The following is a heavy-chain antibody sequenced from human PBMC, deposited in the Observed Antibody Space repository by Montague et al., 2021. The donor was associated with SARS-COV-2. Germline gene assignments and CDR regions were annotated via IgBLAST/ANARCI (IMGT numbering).Heavy chain of an antibody. Sequence: SLRLSCAASGFTFDDYAMHWVRQAPGKGLEWVSGISWSSGSIGYADSVKGRFTISRDNAKNSLYLQMNSLRAEDTALYYCAKDGSSSWYGWFDPWGQGTLVTVSS. CDR3: AKDGSSSWYGWFDP. V-gene: IGHV3-9*01. J-gene: IGHJ5*02. D-gene: IGHD6-13*01. CDR2: ISWSSGSI. CDR1: GFTFDDYA.